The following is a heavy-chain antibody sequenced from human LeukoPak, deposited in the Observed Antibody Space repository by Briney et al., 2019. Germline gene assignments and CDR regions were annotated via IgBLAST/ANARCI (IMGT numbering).Heavy chain of an antibody. CDR1: GFSFSSYE. CDR2: ISSDGRVG. CDR3: ARDTLNGPFVISLDF. J-gene: IGHJ4*02. Sequence: PGGSLRLSCAASGFSFSSYEMNWVREAPGTGLEWVSHISSDGRVGTYLDSVRGRFTMSKDTAKNFLFPQMNGLRAEDTAVYYCARDTLNGPFVISLDFWGQGALVTVSS. D-gene: IGHD3-9*01. V-gene: IGHV3-48*03.